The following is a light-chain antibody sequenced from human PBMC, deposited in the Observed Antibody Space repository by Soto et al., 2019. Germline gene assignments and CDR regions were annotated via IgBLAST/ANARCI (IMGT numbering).Light chain of an antibody. CDR2: HAS. V-gene: IGKV1-5*01. J-gene: IGKJ1*01. CDR1: ESISNW. CDR3: LQYRTYS. Sequence: IQLTQSPTTLPASVGDRVTLTCRASESISNWLAWYQQRPGTAPKLLIYHASILETAVPSRFSGNGSGTELTLTICSLQPGDFATYYCLQYRTYSFGQGSRVEIK.